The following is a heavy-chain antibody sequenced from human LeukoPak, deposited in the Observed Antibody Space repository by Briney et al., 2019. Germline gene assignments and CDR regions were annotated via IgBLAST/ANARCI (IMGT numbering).Heavy chain of an antibody. D-gene: IGHD3-16*01. CDR2: INHSGST. J-gene: IGHJ6*02. CDR3: ARGRFGPYYYYGMDV. Sequence: SETLSLTCAVYGGSFSGYYWSWIRQPPGKGLEWIWEINHSGSTNYNPSLKSRVTISVDTSKNQFSLKLSSVTAADTAVYYYARGRFGPYYYYGMDVWGQGTTVTVSS. CDR1: GGSFSGYY. V-gene: IGHV4-34*01.